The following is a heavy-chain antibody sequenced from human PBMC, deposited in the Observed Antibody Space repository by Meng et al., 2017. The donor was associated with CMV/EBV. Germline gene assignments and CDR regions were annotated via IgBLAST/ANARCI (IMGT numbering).Heavy chain of an antibody. CDR1: FSDDA. CDR3: AKDRLASYYESTGYWAFDV. J-gene: IGHJ3*01. V-gene: IGHV3-23*01. CDR2: MNGSLTHT. Sequence: FSDDAMNWVPQDPGKRLEWISVMNGSLTHTPYADSVQGRFSVSRDNSDNTLYLDMNSLRVEDMAVYYCAKDRLASYYESTGYWAFDVWGPGTMVTVSS. D-gene: IGHD3-22*01.